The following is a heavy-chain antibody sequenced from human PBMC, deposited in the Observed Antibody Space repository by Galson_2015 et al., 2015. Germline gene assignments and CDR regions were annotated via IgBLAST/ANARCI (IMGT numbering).Heavy chain of an antibody. CDR2: INTNTGNP. CDR3: ARDSGEVEWLLQYYYYYYMDV. Sequence: SVKVSCKASGYTFTSYAMNWVRQAPGQGLEWMGWINTNTGNPTYAQGFTGRFVFSLDTSVSTAYLQISSLKAEDTAVYYCARDSGEVEWLLQYYYYYYMDVWGKGTTVTVSS. V-gene: IGHV7-4-1*02. J-gene: IGHJ6*03. D-gene: IGHD3-3*01. CDR1: GYTFTSYA.